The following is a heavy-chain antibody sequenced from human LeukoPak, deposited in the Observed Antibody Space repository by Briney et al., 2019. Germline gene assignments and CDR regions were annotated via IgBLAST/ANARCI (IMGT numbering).Heavy chain of an antibody. CDR1: GFTVSSNY. J-gene: IGHJ4*02. D-gene: IGHD3-9*01. Sequence: GGSLRLSCAASGFTVSSNYMSWVCQAPGKGLEWVSIIYSDGRTHYTDSVKGRFTISRDNSKNTMSLQMNSLRADDAAVYYCVSHSDTLTSYSFDYWGQGTLVTVSS. CDR2: IYSDGRT. V-gene: IGHV3-53*01. CDR3: VSHSDTLTSYSFDY.